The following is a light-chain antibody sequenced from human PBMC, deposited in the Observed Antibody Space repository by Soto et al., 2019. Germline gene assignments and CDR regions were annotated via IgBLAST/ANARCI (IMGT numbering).Light chain of an antibody. CDR3: QQRSNWPPT. CDR2: GAS. V-gene: IGKV3-15*01. Sequence: GITQSPATLSVAPWEIATLSCRASQSVSSNLAWYQQKPGQAPRLLIYGASTRATGIPARFSGSGSGTEFTLTISSLEPEDFAVYYCQQRSNWPPTFGGGTKVDIK. CDR1: QSVSSN. J-gene: IGKJ4*01.